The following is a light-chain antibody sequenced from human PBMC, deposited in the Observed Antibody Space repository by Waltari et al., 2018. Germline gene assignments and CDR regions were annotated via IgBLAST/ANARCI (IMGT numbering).Light chain of an antibody. V-gene: IGLV2-14*03. J-gene: IGLJ2*01. CDR2: DFT. CDR1: VCDVGRSRF. Sequence: ALTQPASVSGSPGQPITIPHTQTVCDVGRSRFFSWYQQHPDKAPKLRIYDFTNRPSGVSSRFSGSKSGNTASLTISGLQAEDEADYYCSSYTSNSVLFGGGTKLTVL. CDR3: SSYTSNSVL.